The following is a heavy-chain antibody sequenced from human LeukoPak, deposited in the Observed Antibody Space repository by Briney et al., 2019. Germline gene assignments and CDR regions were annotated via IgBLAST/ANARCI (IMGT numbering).Heavy chain of an antibody. CDR3: ARDQGGSSYRHAFDL. J-gene: IGHJ3*01. CDR1: GGSISSSNSY. CDR2: ISHTGSS. V-gene: IGHV4-61*05. Sequence: SETLSLTCIVSGGSISSSNSYWDWIRQPPGRGLEWIGDISHTGSSIYNPSLRSRVTISVDMSKNQFSLELSSVTAADTAVYYCARDQGGSSYRHAFDLWGQGTMVTVS. D-gene: IGHD1-26*01.